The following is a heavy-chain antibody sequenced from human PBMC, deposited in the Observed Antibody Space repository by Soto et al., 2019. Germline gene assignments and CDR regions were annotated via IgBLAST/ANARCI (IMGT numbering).Heavy chain of an antibody. CDR2: ISGSGGTT. V-gene: IGHV3-23*01. Sequence: EVQLLESGGGLVQPGGSLRLSCAASGFTFSTYAMNWVRQAPGKGLEWVSVISGSGGTTYYADSVKGRFTISKDNSKNTLYLQMNSLRAEDTAVYYCARDVVSSGWYSGFDYWGQGALVTVSS. D-gene: IGHD6-19*01. CDR3: ARDVVSSGWYSGFDY. J-gene: IGHJ4*02. CDR1: GFTFSTYA.